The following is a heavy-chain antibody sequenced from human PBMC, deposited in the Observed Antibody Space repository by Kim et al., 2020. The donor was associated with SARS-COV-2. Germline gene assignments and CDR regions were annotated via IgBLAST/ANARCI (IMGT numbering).Heavy chain of an antibody. D-gene: IGHD3-10*01. V-gene: IGHV4-59*08. CDR2: IYYTGNT. J-gene: IGHJ5*02. CDR1: GGSIRSYF. Sequence: SETLSLTCNVPGGSIRSYFWSWIRQPPGKGLEWIGYIYYTGNTNYNPSFKSRVTMSVDTAKNQFSLKVKSVTAADTAVYYCARQEYTVMVRGVLTSFDPWGQGTLITVSS. CDR3: ARQEYTVMVRGVLTSFDP.